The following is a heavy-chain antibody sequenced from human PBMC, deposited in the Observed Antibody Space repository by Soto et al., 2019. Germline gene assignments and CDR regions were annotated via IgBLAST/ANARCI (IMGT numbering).Heavy chain of an antibody. V-gene: IGHV3-33*01. J-gene: IGHJ4*02. CDR2: IWYDGSNK. CDR3: ARERGDGSSSPL. Sequence: QVQLVESGGGVVQPGRSLRLSCAASGFTFSSYGMHWVREAPGKGLEWVAVIWYDGSNKYYADSVKGRFTISRDNSKNTLYLQMNSLRAEDTAVYYCARERGDGSSSPLGGQGTLVTVSS. CDR1: GFTFSSYG. D-gene: IGHD6-6*01.